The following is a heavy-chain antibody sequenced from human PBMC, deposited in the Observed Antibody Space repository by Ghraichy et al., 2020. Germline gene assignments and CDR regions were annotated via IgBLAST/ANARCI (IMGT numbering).Heavy chain of an antibody. J-gene: IGHJ6*02. CDR1: GYTLTELS. D-gene: IGHD3-10*02. Sequence: ASVKVSCKVSGYTLTELSIHWVRHAPGKGLEWMGGFDPEDGETIYAQKFQGRVTMTEDTSTDTAYMELSSLRSEDTAVYYCATLFGDYGMDVWGQGTTVTVSS. CDR2: FDPEDGET. V-gene: IGHV1-24*01. CDR3: ATLFGDYGMDV.